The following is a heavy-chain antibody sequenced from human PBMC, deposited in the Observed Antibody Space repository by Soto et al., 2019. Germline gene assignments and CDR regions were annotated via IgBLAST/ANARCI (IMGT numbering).Heavy chain of an antibody. Sequence: ASVKVSCKACGCTFTSYDINWVRQATGQGLEWMGWMNPNSGNTGYAQKFQGRVTMTRNTSISTAYMELSSLRSEDTAVYYCARAGIAAPYYYYGMDVWGQGTTVTVSS. J-gene: IGHJ6*02. CDR3: ARAGIAAPYYYYGMDV. D-gene: IGHD6-13*01. CDR2: MNPNSGNT. V-gene: IGHV1-8*01. CDR1: GCTFTSYD.